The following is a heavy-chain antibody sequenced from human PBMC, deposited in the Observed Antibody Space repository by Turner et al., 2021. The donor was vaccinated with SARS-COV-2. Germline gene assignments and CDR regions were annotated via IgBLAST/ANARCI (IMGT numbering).Heavy chain of an antibody. Sequence: LQLQESGPGLVKPSETLSLTCTVSGGSISSSSYYWGWIRQPPGKGLEWIGSIYYSGSTYYNPSLKSRVTISVDTSKNQFSLKLSSVTAADTAVYYCATPSVSYDSSGYFHFDLWGRGTLVTVSS. CDR1: GGSISSSSYY. CDR3: ATPSVSYDSSGYFHFDL. D-gene: IGHD3-22*01. V-gene: IGHV4-39*01. CDR2: IYYSGST. J-gene: IGHJ2*01.